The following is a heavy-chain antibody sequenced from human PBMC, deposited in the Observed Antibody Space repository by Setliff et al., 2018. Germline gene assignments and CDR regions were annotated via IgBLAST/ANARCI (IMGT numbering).Heavy chain of an antibody. J-gene: IGHJ5*02. CDR3: ARDPFRNYDTAPVWFDP. D-gene: IGHD3-22*01. V-gene: IGHV1-18*01. CDR1: GFGFTTFG. Sequence: GASVKVSCKTSGFGFTTFGLSWVRQAPGQGLEWLGSISPYSGNTNYAQKLQGRVTMTTDTSTSTAYMELRSLRSDDTAAYYCARDPFRNYDTAPVWFDPWGQGTLVTVSS. CDR2: ISPYSGNT.